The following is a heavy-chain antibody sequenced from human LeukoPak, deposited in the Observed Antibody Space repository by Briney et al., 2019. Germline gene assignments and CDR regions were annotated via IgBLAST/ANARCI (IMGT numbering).Heavy chain of an antibody. Sequence: PSETLSLTCTVSGGSISSGGYYWSWIRQHPGKGLEWIGYIYFSGSTYYNPSLKSRVTISVDTSKNQFSLKLSSVTAADTAVYYCAREIPLVTMVRGYWFDPWGQGTLVTVSS. D-gene: IGHD3-10*01. CDR2: IYFSGST. CDR1: GGSISSGGYY. CDR3: AREIPLVTMVRGYWFDP. J-gene: IGHJ5*02. V-gene: IGHV4-30-4*08.